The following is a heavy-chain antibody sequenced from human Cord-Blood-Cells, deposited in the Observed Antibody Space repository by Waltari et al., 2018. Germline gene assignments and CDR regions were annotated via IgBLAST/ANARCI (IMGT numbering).Heavy chain of an antibody. CDR1: GYTSTGYY. J-gene: IGHJ4*02. V-gene: IGHV1-2*04. D-gene: IGHD6-13*01. CDR2: INPNSGGT. CDR3: ARGGAAAGNLLIDY. Sequence: QVQLVQSGAEVKKPGASVKVSCTASGYTSTGYYLHWVRHAPGQGLEWMGWINPNSGGTNYAQKFQGWVTMTRDTSISTAYMELSRLRSDDTAVYYCARGGAAAGNLLIDYWGQGTLVTVSS.